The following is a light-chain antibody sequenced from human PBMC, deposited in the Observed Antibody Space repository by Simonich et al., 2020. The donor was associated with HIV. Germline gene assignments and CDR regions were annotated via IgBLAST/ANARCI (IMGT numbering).Light chain of an antibody. CDR1: QSVSSN. CDR3: QQYNNWPLT. V-gene: IGKV3-15*01. Sequence: EIVMTQSPATLSVSPVERATLSCRASQSVSSNLAWYQQKPGQAPRLLIHGASTRATGIPARFSGIGSGTEFTLTISSLQSEDFAVYHCQQYNNWPLTFGGGTKVEIK. CDR2: GAS. J-gene: IGKJ4*01.